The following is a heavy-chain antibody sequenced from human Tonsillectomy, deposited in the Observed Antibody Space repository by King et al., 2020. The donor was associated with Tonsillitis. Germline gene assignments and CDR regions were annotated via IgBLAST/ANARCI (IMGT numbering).Heavy chain of an antibody. CDR1: VFTFSSYA. J-gene: IGHJ3*02. V-gene: IGHV3-23*04. D-gene: IGHD6-13*01. CDR2: ISCSGGST. CDR3: AKVVRGQEQLVSPAFDI. Sequence: VQLVESGGGLVQPGGSLRLSCAASVFTFSSYAMSWVRQAPWKGLEWVSAISCSGGSTNYADAVKCRFTISRDTSKNTLYLQMNSLRAEDTAVYDCAKVVRGQEQLVSPAFDIWGQGTMVTVSS.